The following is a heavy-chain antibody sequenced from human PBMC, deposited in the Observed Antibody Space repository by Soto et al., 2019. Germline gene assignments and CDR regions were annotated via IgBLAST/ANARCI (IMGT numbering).Heavy chain of an antibody. D-gene: IGHD6-6*01. CDR2: ISWNGDNT. CDR1: GIAFGDYG. CDR3: ARGEYTSRRGFDV. J-gene: IGHJ6*02. V-gene: IGHV3-20*04. Sequence: EVQLAESGGGVARPGGSRRLSCAASGIAFGDYGMTGVRRVPGKGLEWVAGISWNGDNTGYADFAKGRFTISRDNSKKSRLLEMNSLRVEDTAFYYCARGEYTSRRGFDVWGQGTPVTVSS.